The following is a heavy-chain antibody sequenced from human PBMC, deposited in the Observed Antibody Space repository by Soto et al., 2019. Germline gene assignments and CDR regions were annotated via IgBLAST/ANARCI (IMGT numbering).Heavy chain of an antibody. CDR3: ARGLEESWFDP. D-gene: IGHD3-10*01. Sequence: PGGSLRLSCAASGFTFSSYWMHWVRQAPGKGLVWVSRINSDGSSTSYADSVKGRFTISRDNAKNSLYLQMNSLRAEDMAVYYCARGLEESWFDPWGQGTLVTVSS. V-gene: IGHV3-74*01. CDR1: GFTFSSYW. CDR2: INSDGSST. J-gene: IGHJ5*02.